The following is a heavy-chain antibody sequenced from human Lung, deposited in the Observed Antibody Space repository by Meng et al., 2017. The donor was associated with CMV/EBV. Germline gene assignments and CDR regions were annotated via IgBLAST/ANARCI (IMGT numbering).Heavy chain of an antibody. Sequence: GGPLRLSXAGSGFTFSSYEMNWVRQAPGKGLEWVSYISSSGNIKNYAYSVKGRFTISRANAKSSLYLQLNSLRADDTAVYYCARDHGSQYYDTTCYPGHWGQGTLVTVSS. D-gene: IGHD3-16*01. CDR3: ARDHGSQYYDTTCYPGH. V-gene: IGHV3-48*03. CDR1: GFTFSSYE. J-gene: IGHJ4*02. CDR2: ISSSGNIK.